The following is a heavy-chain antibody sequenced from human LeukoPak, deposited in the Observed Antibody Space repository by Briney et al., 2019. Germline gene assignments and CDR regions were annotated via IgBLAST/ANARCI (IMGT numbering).Heavy chain of an antibody. CDR1: GFTFSYYG. V-gene: IGHV3-30*02. J-gene: IGHJ5*02. CDR2: IRYDGNDK. Sequence: GGPLRLSCAASGFTFSYYGMHWVRQAPGKGLEWVAFIRYDGNDKFYAETVKGRFTISRDTSRNTLYLQMNRLRPEDTAVYYCAKGLMRDRWFGESWGQGTLVTVSS. D-gene: IGHD3-10*01. CDR3: AKGLMRDRWFGES.